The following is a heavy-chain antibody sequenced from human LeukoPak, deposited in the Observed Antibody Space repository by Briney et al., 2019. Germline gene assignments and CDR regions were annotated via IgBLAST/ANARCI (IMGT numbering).Heavy chain of an antibody. Sequence: PSETLSLTCAVYGGSFSDYYWNWIRQPPGKGLEWIGEINHSGSTNYNPSLKSRVTMSVDTFKNQFSLTLSSVTAADTAVYYCARVQDFEPRGYYLGYWAHGPRVTVSS. CDR2: INHSGST. V-gene: IGHV4-34*01. D-gene: IGHD3-22*01. CDR3: ARVQDFEPRGYYLGY. CDR1: GGSFSDYY. J-gene: IGHJ4*01.